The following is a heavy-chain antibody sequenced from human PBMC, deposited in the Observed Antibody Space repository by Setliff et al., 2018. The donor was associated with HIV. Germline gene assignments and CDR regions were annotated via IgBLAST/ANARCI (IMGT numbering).Heavy chain of an antibody. CDR1: GLIFSSYE. CDR3: ARDDSNGNTDAFDI. Sequence: PGGSLRLSCAASGLIFSSYEMNWVRQAPGKGLEWISFIGGHGSIIHYADSVKGRFTISRDNAKNSLYLQMNSLGAEDTAVYYCARDDSNGNTDAFDIWGQGTTVTVSS. CDR2: IGGHGSII. V-gene: IGHV3-48*03. J-gene: IGHJ3*02. D-gene: IGHD5-18*01.